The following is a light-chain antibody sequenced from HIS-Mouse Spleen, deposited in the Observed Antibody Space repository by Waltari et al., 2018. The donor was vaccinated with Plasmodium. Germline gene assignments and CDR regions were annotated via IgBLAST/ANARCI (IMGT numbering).Light chain of an antibody. CDR2: EVR. J-gene: IGLJ2*01. CDR3: SSYTSSSTRV. CDR1: RRDVGGHNY. V-gene: IGLV2-14*01. Sequence: QSALTQPASVSGSPGQSTPILRTGTRRDVGGHNYPFWYHQHPGKAPKLMIYEVRNRPSGVSNRFSGSKSGNTASLTISGLQAEDEADYYCSSYTSSSTRVFGGGTKLTVL.